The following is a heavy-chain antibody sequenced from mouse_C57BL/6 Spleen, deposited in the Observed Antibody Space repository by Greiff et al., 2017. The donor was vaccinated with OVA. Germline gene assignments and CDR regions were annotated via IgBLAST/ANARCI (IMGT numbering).Heavy chain of an antibody. J-gene: IGHJ3*01. D-gene: IGHD2-4*01. CDR2: IWGVGST. Sequence: VKVVESGPGLVAPSQSLSITCTVSGFSLTSYGVDWVRQSPGKGLEWLGVIWGVGSTNYNSALKSRLSISKDNSKSQVFLKMNSLQTDDTAMYYCASEGDYDWFAYWGQGTLVTVSA. CDR1: GFSLTSYG. V-gene: IGHV2-6*01. CDR3: ASEGDYDWFAY.